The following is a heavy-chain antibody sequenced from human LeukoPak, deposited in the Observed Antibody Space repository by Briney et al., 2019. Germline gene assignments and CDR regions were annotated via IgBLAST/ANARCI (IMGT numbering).Heavy chain of an antibody. J-gene: IGHJ4*02. V-gene: IGHV3-30*04. CDR3: ARVNDHYYDSSGYVGPFDY. D-gene: IGHD3-22*01. Sequence: GGSLRLSCAASGFTFSSYAMHWVRQAPGKGLEWVAVISYDGSNKYYADSVKGRFTISRDNFKNTLYLQMNSLRAEDTAVYYCARVNDHYYDSSGYVGPFDYWGQGTLVTVSS. CDR1: GFTFSSYA. CDR2: ISYDGSNK.